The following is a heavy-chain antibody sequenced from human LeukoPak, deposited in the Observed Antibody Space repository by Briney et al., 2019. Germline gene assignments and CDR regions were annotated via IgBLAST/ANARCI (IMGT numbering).Heavy chain of an antibody. J-gene: IGHJ5*02. CDR2: IIPIFGTA. D-gene: IGHD1-26*01. CDR1: GGTFSSYA. CDR3: ARDRMGATRWFDP. Sequence: ASVKVSCKASGGTFSSYAISWVRQAPGQGLEWMGGIIPIFGTANYAQKFQGRVTITADESTSTAYMELSSLRSEDTAVYYCARDRMGATRWFDPWGQGTLVTVSS. V-gene: IGHV1-69*13.